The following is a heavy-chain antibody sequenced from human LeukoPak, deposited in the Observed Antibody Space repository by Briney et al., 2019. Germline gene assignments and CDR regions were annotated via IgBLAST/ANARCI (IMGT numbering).Heavy chain of an antibody. D-gene: IGHD2-8*01. Sequence: GGSLRLSCAASGFTFSSFGMNWVRQAPGKGLEWVSSISNSGSYIYYADSVKGRFSISRDNAKNSFFLQMNSLRAEDTGVYYCARASIRDGPYYFDYWGQGTLVTVSS. CDR3: ARASIRDGPYYFDY. CDR2: ISNSGSYI. V-gene: IGHV3-21*01. J-gene: IGHJ4*02. CDR1: GFTFSSFG.